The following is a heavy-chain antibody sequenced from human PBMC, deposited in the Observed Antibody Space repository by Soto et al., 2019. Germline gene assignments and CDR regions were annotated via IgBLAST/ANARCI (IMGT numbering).Heavy chain of an antibody. CDR3: ARDYSSGWYYFDS. V-gene: IGHV3-7*03. D-gene: IGHD6-19*01. Sequence: PGGSLTLSCAAEGFTFSRYWISWVRQAPGKGLEWVANIKQDGSEKYYVDSMKGRFTISRDNAKNSLYLQMNSLRAEDTAVYSCARDYSSGWYYFDSWVQGTRFTVSS. CDR2: IKQDGSEK. J-gene: IGHJ4*02. CDR1: GFTFSRYW.